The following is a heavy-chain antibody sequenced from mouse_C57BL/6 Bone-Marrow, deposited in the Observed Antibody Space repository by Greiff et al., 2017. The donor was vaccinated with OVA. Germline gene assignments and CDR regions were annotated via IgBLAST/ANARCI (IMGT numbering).Heavy chain of an antibody. D-gene: IGHD2-2*01. J-gene: IGHJ4*01. CDR3: TKIYYCYDEGYYYAMDY. V-gene: IGHV1-15*01. CDR1: GYTFTDYE. Sequence: QQSGAELVRPGASVTLSCKASGYTFTDYEMHWVKQTPVHGLEWIGAIDPETGGTAYNQKFKGKAILTADKSSSTAYMELRSLTSEDSAVYYCTKIYYCYDEGYYYAMDYWGQGTSVTVSS. CDR2: IDPETGGT.